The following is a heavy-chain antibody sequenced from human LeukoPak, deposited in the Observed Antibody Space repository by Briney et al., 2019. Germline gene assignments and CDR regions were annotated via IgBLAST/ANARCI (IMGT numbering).Heavy chain of an antibody. CDR2: INHSGST. Sequence: SETLSLTCAVYGGSFSGYYWSWIRQPPGKGLEWIGEINHSGSTNYNPSLKSRVTISVDTSKNQFSLKLSSVTAADTAVYYCARDVRIAAVYWFDPWGQGTLVTVSS. D-gene: IGHD6-13*01. J-gene: IGHJ5*02. CDR1: GGSFSGYY. V-gene: IGHV4-34*01. CDR3: ARDVRIAAVYWFDP.